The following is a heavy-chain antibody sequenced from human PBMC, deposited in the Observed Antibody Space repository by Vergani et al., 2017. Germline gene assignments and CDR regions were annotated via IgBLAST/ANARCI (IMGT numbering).Heavy chain of an antibody. V-gene: IGHV3-49*04. CDR1: GFNFGEYG. Sequence: EVQLVDSGGDLLQPVRSLRLSCQTSGFNFGEYGVSWVRQAPGKGLEWIGFIISKTYGATTEYAASVRGRFTISRDDSKGIAYLQMSSLKKEDTAVYRCAVEIYDYGGSRDFDYWGQGTLVVVSS. CDR2: IISKTYGATT. CDR3: AVEIYDYGGSRDFDY. D-gene: IGHD4-23*01. J-gene: IGHJ4*02.